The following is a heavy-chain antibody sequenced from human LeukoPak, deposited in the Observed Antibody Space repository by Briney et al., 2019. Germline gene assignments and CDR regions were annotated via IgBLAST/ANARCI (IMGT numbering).Heavy chain of an antibody. V-gene: IGHV1-2*02. D-gene: IGHD6-13*01. CDR3: ARGVSSSWYLPDY. Sequence: ASVKVSCTASGYTFTGYYMHWVRQAPGQGLEWMGWINPNSGGTNYAQKFQGRVTMTRDTSISTAYMELSRLRSDDTAVYYCARGVSSSWYLPDYWGQGTLVTVSS. CDR2: INPNSGGT. CDR1: GYTFTGYY. J-gene: IGHJ4*02.